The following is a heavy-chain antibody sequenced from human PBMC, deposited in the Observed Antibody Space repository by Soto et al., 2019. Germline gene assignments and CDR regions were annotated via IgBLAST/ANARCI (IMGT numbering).Heavy chain of an antibody. V-gene: IGHV4-34*01. CDR2: INHSGST. D-gene: IGHD4-17*01. Sequence: SETLSLTCAVYGGSFSGYYWSWTRQPPGRGLEWIGEINHSGSTNYNPSLKSRVTISVDTSKNQFSPKLSSVTAADTAVYYCARGGTVTTYFVHPPRYWGQGTLVTVSS. CDR1: GGSFSGYY. J-gene: IGHJ4*02. CDR3: ARGGTVTTYFVHPPRY.